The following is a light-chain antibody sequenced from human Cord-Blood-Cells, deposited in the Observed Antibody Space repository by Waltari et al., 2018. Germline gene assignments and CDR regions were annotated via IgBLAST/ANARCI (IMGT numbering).Light chain of an antibody. V-gene: IGLV4-69*01. CDR3: QTWGTGTGV. Sequence: QLVLTQPPSGSASLLALGKLTCTLISGHSSSAIAWYQQQPEKGPRYLMKLNSDGSHSKGDGIPDRFSGSSSGAERYLTISSLQSEDEADYYGQTWGTGTGVFGGGTKLTVL. CDR2: LNSDGSH. J-gene: IGLJ2*01. CDR1: SGHSSSA.